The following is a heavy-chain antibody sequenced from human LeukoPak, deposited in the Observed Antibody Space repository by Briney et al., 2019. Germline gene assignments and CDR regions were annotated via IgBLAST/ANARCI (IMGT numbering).Heavy chain of an antibody. V-gene: IGHV3-33*01. Sequence: GGSLRLSCVASGFTFSSYGMHWVRQAPGKGLEWVAVIWYDGSNKYYADSVKGRFTISRDNSKNTLYLQMNSLRAEDTAVYYCASQSGSYSSDYWGQGTLVTVSS. D-gene: IGHD1-26*01. CDR1: GFTFSSYG. CDR3: ASQSGSYSSDY. CDR2: IWYDGSNK. J-gene: IGHJ4*02.